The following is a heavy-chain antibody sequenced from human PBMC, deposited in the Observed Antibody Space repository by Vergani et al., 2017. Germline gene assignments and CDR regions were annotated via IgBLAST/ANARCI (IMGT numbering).Heavy chain of an antibody. V-gene: IGHV4-59*02. CDR2: VSFRGDT. CDR1: GASVNPYY. D-gene: IGHD3-10*01. J-gene: IGHJ4*02. Sequence: QVNLQESGPGLVKPSETLSLTCTVSGASVNPYYWSWIRQPPGKGLEWMGYVSFRGDTLYNPSVKGRMTISLNTSSNQFSLYLTSVTAADTAVYYCARSRIYYGAGSPDYWGQGTLVTVSS. CDR3: ARSRIYYGAGSPDY.